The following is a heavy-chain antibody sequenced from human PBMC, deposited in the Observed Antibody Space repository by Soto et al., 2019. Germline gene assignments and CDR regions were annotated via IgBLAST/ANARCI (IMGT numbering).Heavy chain of an antibody. V-gene: IGHV2-5*02. Sequence: QITLKESGPTLVKPTQTLTLTCTFSGFSRSTSGVGVGWIRQPPGKALEWLAVLYWDDDKRYSPSLTSRINITQDTYNNQVVLTTTTMDPVDTATYYCAHVLVVVANYGMDVWGQGTTVTVSS. CDR3: AHVLVVVANYGMDV. D-gene: IGHD2-15*01. J-gene: IGHJ6*02. CDR2: LYWDDDK. CDR1: GFSRSTSGVG.